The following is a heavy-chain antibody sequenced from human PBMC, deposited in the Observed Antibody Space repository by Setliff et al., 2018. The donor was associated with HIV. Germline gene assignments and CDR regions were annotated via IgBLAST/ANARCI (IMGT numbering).Heavy chain of an antibody. CDR3: ASGQWLEHAFDI. Sequence: SETLSLTCAVSGASITTNSYDWGWIRQPPGKGLEWIGTIYYSGSTYYNPSLKSRVTVSVDTSKDQFSLRLSSVTVADTAVYYCASGQWLEHAFDIWGQGTMVTVS. D-gene: IGHD6-19*01. V-gene: IGHV4-39*01. CDR1: GASITTNSYD. J-gene: IGHJ3*02. CDR2: IYYSGST.